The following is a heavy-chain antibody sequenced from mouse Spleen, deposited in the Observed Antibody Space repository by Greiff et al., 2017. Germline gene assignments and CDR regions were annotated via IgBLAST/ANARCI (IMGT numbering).Heavy chain of an antibody. J-gene: IGHJ4*01. D-gene: IGHD2-14*01. Sequence: EVQLQQSGPELVKPGASVKISCKASGYSFTGYYMNWVKQSPEKSLEWIGEINPSTGGTTYNQKFKAKATLTVDKSSSTAYMQLKSLTSEDSAVYYCARRRYDSYYYAMDYWGQGTSVTVSS. CDR1: GYSFTGYY. CDR2: INPSTGGT. V-gene: IGHV1-42*01. CDR3: ARRRYDSYYYAMDY.